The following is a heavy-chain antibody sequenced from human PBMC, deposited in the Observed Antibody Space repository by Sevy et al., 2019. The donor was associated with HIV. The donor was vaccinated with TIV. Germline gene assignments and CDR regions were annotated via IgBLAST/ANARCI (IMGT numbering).Heavy chain of an antibody. CDR2: ISAYSGDT. J-gene: IGHJ4*02. D-gene: IGHD4-4*01. Sequence: ASVKVSCKASGYSFTTYGISWVRQAPRQGLEWMGWISAYSGDTNYAETLQDRISLTMDTSTTTAYMDLRSLRPGDTAVYYCASYSNYDYFDYWGQGTLVTVSS. CDR3: ASYSNYDYFDY. CDR1: GYSFTTYG. V-gene: IGHV1-18*01.